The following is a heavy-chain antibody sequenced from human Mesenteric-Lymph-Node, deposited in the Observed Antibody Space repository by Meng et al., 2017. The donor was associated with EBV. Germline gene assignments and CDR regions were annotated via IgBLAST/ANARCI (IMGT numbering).Heavy chain of an antibody. CDR2: INHSGST. V-gene: IGHV4-34*01. Sequence: QVQLQQWGAGLLKPSXXXXLTCAVYGGSFSGYYWSWIRQPPGKGLEWIGEINHSGSTNYNPSLKSRVTISVDTSKNQFSLKLNSVTAADTAVYYCAGRPCYGGNNYWGQGTLVTVSS. CDR1: GGSFSGYY. CDR3: AGRPCYGGNNY. J-gene: IGHJ4*02. D-gene: IGHD4-23*01.